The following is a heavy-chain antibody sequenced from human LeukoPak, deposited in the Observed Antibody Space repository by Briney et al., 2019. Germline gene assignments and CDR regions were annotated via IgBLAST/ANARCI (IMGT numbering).Heavy chain of an antibody. Sequence: SETLSLTCAVYGGSFSGYSWSWIRQPPGKGLEWIGEIIHSGGTNYNPSLKSRVTISVHTSKNQFSLKLSSVTAADTAVYYCARRATYSSSSGGWFDPWGQGTLVTVSS. CDR1: GGSFSGYS. J-gene: IGHJ5*02. V-gene: IGHV4-34*12. D-gene: IGHD6-6*01. CDR3: ARRATYSSSSGGWFDP. CDR2: IIHSGGT.